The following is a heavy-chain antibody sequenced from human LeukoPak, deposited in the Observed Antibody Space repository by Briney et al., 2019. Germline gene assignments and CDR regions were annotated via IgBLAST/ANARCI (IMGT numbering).Heavy chain of an antibody. Sequence: GGSLRLSCAASGFTFSSYSMNWIRQAPGKGLEWLSYISNSGSSKYYADSVRGRFTISRDNAKNSLYLQMNSLRAEDTAVYYCARARVPGELNYWGQGTLVTVSS. V-gene: IGHV3-48*04. D-gene: IGHD3-10*01. CDR2: ISNSGSSK. CDR3: ARARVPGELNY. J-gene: IGHJ4*02. CDR1: GFTFSSYS.